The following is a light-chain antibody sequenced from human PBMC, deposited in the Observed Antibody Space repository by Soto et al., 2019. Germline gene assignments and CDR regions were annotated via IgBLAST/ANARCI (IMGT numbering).Light chain of an antibody. J-gene: IGLJ1*01. CDR1: SVNIGDNA. CDR2: YDD. Sequence: QSVLTQPPSVAEAPRQRVTISCSGSSVNIGDNAVNWYQQFPGKAPKLLIYYDDLLPSGVSDRFSGSKSGTSASLVISGLQSDDEADYYCSAWDDTLNGFVFGTGTKLTVL. CDR3: SAWDDTLNGFV. V-gene: IGLV1-36*01.